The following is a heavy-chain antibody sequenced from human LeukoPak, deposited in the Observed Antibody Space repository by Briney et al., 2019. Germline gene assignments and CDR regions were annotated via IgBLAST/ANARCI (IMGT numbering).Heavy chain of an antibody. D-gene: IGHD3-16*02. CDR1: GGSISNYY. V-gene: IGHV4-59*08. Sequence: SETLSLTCSVSGGSISNYYWSWIRQPAGKGLQWIGYIYYSGSANYNPSLKSRVTISVDTSKNQFSLKLSSVTAADTAVYYCARHLSWAAFDIWGQGTMVTVSS. J-gene: IGHJ3*02. CDR2: IYYSGSA. CDR3: ARHLSWAAFDI.